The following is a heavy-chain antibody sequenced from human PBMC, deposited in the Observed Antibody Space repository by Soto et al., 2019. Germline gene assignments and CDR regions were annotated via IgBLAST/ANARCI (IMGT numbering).Heavy chain of an antibody. D-gene: IGHD1-1*01. Sequence: SETLSLTCTVSGGSISSYYWSWIRQPPGKGLEWIGYIYYSGSTNYNPSLKSRVTISVDTSKNQFSLKLSSVTAADTAVYYCESQQLERRGAFDIWGQGTMGTV. CDR1: GGSISSYY. CDR3: ESQQLERRGAFDI. V-gene: IGHV4-59*01. CDR2: IYYSGST. J-gene: IGHJ3*02.